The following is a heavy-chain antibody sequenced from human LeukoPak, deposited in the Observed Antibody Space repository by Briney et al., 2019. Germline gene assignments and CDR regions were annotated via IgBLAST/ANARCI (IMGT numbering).Heavy chain of an antibody. CDR3: ARDYGGFSAADY. CDR1: GYTFTSYY. CDR2: INPNSGGT. Sequence: GASVKVSCKASGYTFTSYYMHWVRQAPGQGLEWMGWINPNSGGTNYAQKFQGRVTMTRDTSISTVYMELSRLTSDDAAVYYCARDYGGFSAADYWGHGTLVIVSS. D-gene: IGHD4-23*01. V-gene: IGHV1-2*02. J-gene: IGHJ4*01.